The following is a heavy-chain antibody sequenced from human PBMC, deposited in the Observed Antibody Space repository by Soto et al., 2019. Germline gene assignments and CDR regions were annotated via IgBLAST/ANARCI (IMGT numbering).Heavy chain of an antibody. V-gene: IGHV3-30*03. J-gene: IGHJ4*02. CDR1: GFTFSSYG. D-gene: IGHD5-12*01. CDR2: ISYDGSNK. CDR3: AKAPXXGYEIDY. Sequence: QVQLVESGGGVVQPGRSLRLSCAASGFTFSSYGMHWVRQXPXXXLEWVAVISYDGSNKYYADYVKGRFTISRDNSKNXXXXXXXXXXXXXXXXXXCAKAPXXGYEIDYWGQGTLVTVSS.